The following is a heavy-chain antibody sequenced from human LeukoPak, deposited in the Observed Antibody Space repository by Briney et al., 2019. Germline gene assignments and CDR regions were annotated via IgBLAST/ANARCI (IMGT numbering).Heavy chain of an antibody. Sequence: MPSETLSLTCAVYGGSFSGYYWSWIRQPPGKGLEWIGYIYYSGSTNYNPSLKSRVTISVDTSKNQFSLKLSSVTAVDTAVYYCARDREVTMVRGVSYYYYYGMDVWGQGTTVTVSS. CDR3: ARDREVTMVRGVSYYYYYGMDV. CDR1: GGSFSGYY. J-gene: IGHJ6*02. V-gene: IGHV4-59*01. D-gene: IGHD3-10*01. CDR2: IYYSGST.